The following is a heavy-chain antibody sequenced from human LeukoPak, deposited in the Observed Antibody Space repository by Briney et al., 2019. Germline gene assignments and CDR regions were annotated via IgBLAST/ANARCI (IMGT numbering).Heavy chain of an antibody. CDR2: INWNGIIK. CDR3: ARDLMMEGRYFYHYMDV. CDR1: GFIFEDYG. V-gene: IGHV3-20*04. D-gene: IGHD2-8*01. Sequence: GGCLRLSCAVSGFIFEDYGMIWVRQGPGRGVEWVAGINWNGIIKRYGDSVRGRFPISRDKATNSLYLQMNSLRKEDTALYYCARDLMMEGRYFYHYMDVWGKGTTVTVS. J-gene: IGHJ6*03.